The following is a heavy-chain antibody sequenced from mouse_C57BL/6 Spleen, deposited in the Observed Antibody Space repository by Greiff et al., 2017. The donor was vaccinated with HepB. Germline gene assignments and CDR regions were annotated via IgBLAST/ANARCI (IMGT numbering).Heavy chain of an antibody. D-gene: IGHD1-1*01. Sequence: QVQLQQPGAELVKPGASVKLSCKASGYTFTSYWMHWVKQRPGQGLEWIGMIHPNSGSTNYNEKFKSKATLTVDKSSSTAYMQRSSLTSEDSAVYYCARSVYYYGSGYFDVWGTGTTVTVSS. CDR3: ARSVYYYGSGYFDV. V-gene: IGHV1-64*01. CDR2: IHPNSGST. J-gene: IGHJ1*03. CDR1: GYTFTSYW.